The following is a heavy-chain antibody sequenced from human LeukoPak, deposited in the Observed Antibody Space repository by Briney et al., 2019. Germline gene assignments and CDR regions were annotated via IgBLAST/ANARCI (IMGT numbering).Heavy chain of an antibody. CDR1: GFTFDDYG. D-gene: IGHD3-10*02. CDR2: ISSSSSYI. V-gene: IGHV3-21*01. CDR3: AELGITMIGGV. J-gene: IGHJ6*04. Sequence: PGGSLRLSCAASGFTFDDYGMRWVRQAPRKGLEWVSSISSSSSYIYYADSVKGRFTISRDNAKNSLYLQMNSLRAEDTAVYYCAELGITMIGGVWGKGTTVTISS.